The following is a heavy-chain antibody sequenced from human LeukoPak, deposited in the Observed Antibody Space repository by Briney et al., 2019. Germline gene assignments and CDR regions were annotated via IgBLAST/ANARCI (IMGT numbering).Heavy chain of an antibody. V-gene: IGHV4-39*01. Sequence: SETLSLTCTVSGASISSNNYCWGWLRQSPGKGLESLASLYSTGNTYYNPSLQSRLSMSVDTSKNQISLKLTSVTAADTAVYFCASRYCPTSNHHLLGDSWGQGTLVTVSS. D-gene: IGHD2-8*01. CDR3: ASRYCPTSNHHLLGDS. CDR2: LYSTGNT. CDR1: GASISSNNYC. J-gene: IGHJ4*02.